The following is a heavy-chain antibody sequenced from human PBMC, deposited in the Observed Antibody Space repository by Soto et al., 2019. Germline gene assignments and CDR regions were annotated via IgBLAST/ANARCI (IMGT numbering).Heavy chain of an antibody. CDR3: ARSATVYCSGGGCYSDY. V-gene: IGHV1-18*01. Sequence: QVQLVQSGAEVKKPGASVKVSCKASGYTFTSYGISWVRQAPGQGLEWVGWSSAYNGNTNYAQKVQGRVTMTKDTSPSTADMELRSLRSDDTAVYYCARSATVYCSGGGCYSDYWGPGTLVTVSS. CDR1: GYTFTSYG. J-gene: IGHJ4*02. CDR2: SSAYNGNT. D-gene: IGHD2-15*01.